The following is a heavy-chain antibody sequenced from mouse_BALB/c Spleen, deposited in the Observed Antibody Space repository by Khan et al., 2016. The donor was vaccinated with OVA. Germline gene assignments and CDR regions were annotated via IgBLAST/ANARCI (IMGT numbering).Heavy chain of an antibody. CDR3: RRHGYVACFTY. V-gene: IGHV1S135*01. CDR2: IDPFSGDT. Sequence: VQLKESGPELMKPGASGKISCKASGYSFTTYYIHWVKQSHGKSLEWIGYIDPFSGDTTYNQNFKGMATLTLDKSSSTAYIHLSNLTSEAAAVYCCRRHGYVACFTYWGQGTLVTVS. CDR1: GYSFTTYY. D-gene: IGHD2-2*01. J-gene: IGHJ3*01.